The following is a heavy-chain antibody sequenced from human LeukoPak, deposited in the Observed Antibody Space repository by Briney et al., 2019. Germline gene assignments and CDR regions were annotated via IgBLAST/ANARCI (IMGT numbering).Heavy chain of an antibody. Sequence: SETLSLTCTVSGGSINSYYWSWIRQSPGKGLEWIGYINHSGNTDHNPSLKSRVTISVDTSKNQFSLKLSSVTAEDTAVYYCARDGPGLGYCSSTSCWDDAFDIWGQGAMVTVSS. V-gene: IGHV4-59*01. D-gene: IGHD2-2*01. CDR2: INHSGNT. J-gene: IGHJ3*02. CDR1: GGSINSYY. CDR3: ARDGPGLGYCSSTSCWDDAFDI.